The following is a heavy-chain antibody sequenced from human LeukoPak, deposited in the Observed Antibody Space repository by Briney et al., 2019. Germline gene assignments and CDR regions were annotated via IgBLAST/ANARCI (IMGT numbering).Heavy chain of an antibody. CDR3: ARGRLGYCRSTSCYALGFTWFDP. CDR1: GGSFSGYY. J-gene: IGHJ5*02. CDR2: INHSGST. Sequence: SETLSLTCAVYGGSFSGYYWSWIRQPPGKGLEWIGEINHSGSTNYNPSLKSRVTISVDTSKNQFSLKLSSVTAADTAVYYCARGRLGYCRSTSCYALGFTWFDPWGQGTLVTVSS. V-gene: IGHV4-34*01. D-gene: IGHD2-2*01.